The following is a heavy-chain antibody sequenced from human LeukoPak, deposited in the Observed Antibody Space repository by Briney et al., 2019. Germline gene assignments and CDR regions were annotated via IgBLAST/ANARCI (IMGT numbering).Heavy chain of an antibody. J-gene: IGHJ4*02. CDR2: IYDSGST. CDR1: GGSFSGYY. V-gene: IGHV4-59*01. D-gene: IGHD6-13*01. Sequence: SETLSLTCAVYGGSFSGYYWSWIRQPPGKGLEWIGYIYDSGSTNYNPSLKSRVTISVDTSKNQFSLKLSSVTAADTAVYYCARASGYSSSWPHDYWGQGTLVTVSS. CDR3: ARASGYSSSWPHDY.